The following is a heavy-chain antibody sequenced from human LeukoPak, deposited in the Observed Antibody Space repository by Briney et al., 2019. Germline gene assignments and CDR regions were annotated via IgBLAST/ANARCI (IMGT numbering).Heavy chain of an antibody. Sequence: GGSLRLSCAASGFSFSDHYMDWVRQAPGKGLEWVGRTRNKANSYTTEYAASVIGRFTISRDASKNSLYLQMNSLKTEDTAVYYCARESCSGGSCYSKGNWFDPWGQGTLVTVSS. V-gene: IGHV3-72*01. CDR1: GFSFSDHY. J-gene: IGHJ5*02. CDR2: TRNKANSYTT. CDR3: ARESCSGGSCYSKGNWFDP. D-gene: IGHD2-15*01.